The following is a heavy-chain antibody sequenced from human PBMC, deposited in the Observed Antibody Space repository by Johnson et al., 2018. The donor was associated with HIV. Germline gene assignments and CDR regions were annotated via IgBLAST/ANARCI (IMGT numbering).Heavy chain of an antibody. Sequence: QVQLVESGGGVVQPGRSLRLSCAASGFTFSSYGMHWVRQAPGKGLEWVAVISYDGSNKYYADSVKGRFTISRDNSKNTLYLQMNSLRAEATAVYYCARGSIIMVRGVIGVDIWGQGTMVTVSS. CDR2: ISYDGSNK. V-gene: IGHV3-30*03. CDR3: ARGSIIMVRGVIGVDI. CDR1: GFTFSSYG. D-gene: IGHD3-10*01. J-gene: IGHJ3*02.